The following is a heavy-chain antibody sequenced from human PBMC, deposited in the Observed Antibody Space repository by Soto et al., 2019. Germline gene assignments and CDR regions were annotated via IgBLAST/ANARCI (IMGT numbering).Heavy chain of an antibody. J-gene: IGHJ6*02. CDR2: ISGSGGST. CDR3: AKCHCSRTSCQYYYYYGMDV. CDR1: GFTFSSYA. Sequence: PGGSLRLSCAASGFTFSSYAMSWVRQAPGKGLEWVSAISGSGGSTYYADSVKGRFTISRDNSKNTLYLQMNSLRAEDTAVYYCAKCHCSRTSCQYYYYYGMDVWGQGTTVTVSS. D-gene: IGHD2-2*01. V-gene: IGHV3-23*01.